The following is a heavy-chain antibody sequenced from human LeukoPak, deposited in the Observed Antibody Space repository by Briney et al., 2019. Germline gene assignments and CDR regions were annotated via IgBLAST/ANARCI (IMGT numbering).Heavy chain of an antibody. CDR3: ARSSGWSVPVDY. CDR1: GFTFSDYY. J-gene: IGHJ4*02. D-gene: IGHD6-19*01. Sequence: GGSLRLSCAASGFTFSDYYMTWFRQAPGKGLEWLSYISSSGFTIDYADSVKGRFTISRDNAKKSLDLQMNSLRAEDTAVYYCARSSGWSVPVDYWGQGTLVTVSS. CDR2: ISSSGFTI. V-gene: IGHV3-11*04.